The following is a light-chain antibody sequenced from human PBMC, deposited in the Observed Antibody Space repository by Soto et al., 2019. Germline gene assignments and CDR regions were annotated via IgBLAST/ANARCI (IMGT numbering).Light chain of an antibody. Sequence: DVVMTQSPLSLPVTLGQPACISCRSSESLLYSDGDNYLDWYLQKPGQSPQLLIYLASNRASGVPARFSGSGSGTYFTLKISRVEAEDVGLYYCMQALQTPNTFGQGTRLEIK. CDR1: ESLLYSDGDNY. CDR3: MQALQTPNT. J-gene: IGKJ5*01. CDR2: LAS. V-gene: IGKV2-28*01.